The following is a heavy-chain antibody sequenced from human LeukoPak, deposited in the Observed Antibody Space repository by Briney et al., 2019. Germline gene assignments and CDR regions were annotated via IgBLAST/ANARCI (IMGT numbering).Heavy chain of an antibody. J-gene: IGHJ4*02. V-gene: IGHV3-23*01. CDR3: AKDLNGVRIAVAGTSY. CDR1: GFTFSSYA. CDR2: ISGSGGST. D-gene: IGHD6-19*01. Sequence: GGSLRLSCTASGFTFSSYAMSWVRQAPGKGLEWVSAISGSGGSTYYADSVKGRFTISRDNSKNPLYLQMNSLRAEDTAVYYCAKDLNGVRIAVAGTSYWGQGTLVTVSS.